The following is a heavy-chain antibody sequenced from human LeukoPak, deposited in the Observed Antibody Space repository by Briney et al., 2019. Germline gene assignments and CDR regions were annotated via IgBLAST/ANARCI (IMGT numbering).Heavy chain of an antibody. V-gene: IGHV1-46*01. CDR2: IKPSGGSI. Sequence: ASVKVSCKASGYTFTSYYIHWVRQAPGLGLQLMGMIKPSGGSIRYEQNFQGRVTMTRDTSTSTVYMELSSLTSEDTAVYYCARDFYSSSSTGVPNSFDPWGQGTLVTVSS. J-gene: IGHJ5*02. CDR3: ARDFYSSSSTGVPNSFDP. CDR1: GYTFTSYY. D-gene: IGHD6-6*01.